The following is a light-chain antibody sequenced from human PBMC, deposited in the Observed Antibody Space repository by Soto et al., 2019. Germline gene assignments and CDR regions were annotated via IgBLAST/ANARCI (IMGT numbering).Light chain of an antibody. J-gene: IGKJ1*01. CDR2: KAS. Sequence: DIQMTQSPSTLSASVGDRVTITCRASQSISSWLAWYQQKPGKAPKLLIYKASSLESGVPSRFSGSGSGTEFTLTISSLQPDDFATYYCQRYNSYRTFGQGTKVDI. CDR1: QSISSW. CDR3: QRYNSYRT. V-gene: IGKV1-5*03.